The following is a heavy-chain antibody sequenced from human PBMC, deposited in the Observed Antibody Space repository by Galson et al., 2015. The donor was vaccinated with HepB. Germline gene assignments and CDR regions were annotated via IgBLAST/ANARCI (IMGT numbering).Heavy chain of an antibody. CDR2: ISGSGGST. CDR3: AKGGHLGDILTGSWFDP. D-gene: IGHD3-9*01. CDR1: GFTFSSYA. V-gene: IGHV3-23*01. J-gene: IGHJ5*02. Sequence: SLRLSCAASGFTFSSYAMSWVRQAPGKGLEWVSAISGSGGSTYYADSVKGRFTISRDNSKNTLYLQMNSLRAEDTAVYYCAKGGHLGDILTGSWFDPWGQGTLVTVSS.